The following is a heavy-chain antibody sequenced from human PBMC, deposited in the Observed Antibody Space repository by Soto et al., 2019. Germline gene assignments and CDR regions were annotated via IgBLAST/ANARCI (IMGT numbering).Heavy chain of an antibody. J-gene: IGHJ2*01. CDR2: IYYSGST. V-gene: IGHV4-28*01. Sequence: SETLSLTCAVSGSSISSSNWWGWIRQPPGKGLEWIGYIYYSGSTYYNPSLKSRVTMSVDTSKNQFSLKLSSVTAVDTAVYYCARTITMVRGLRRQYWYFDLWGRGTLVTVSS. D-gene: IGHD3-10*01. CDR1: GSSISSSNW. CDR3: ARTITMVRGLRRQYWYFDL.